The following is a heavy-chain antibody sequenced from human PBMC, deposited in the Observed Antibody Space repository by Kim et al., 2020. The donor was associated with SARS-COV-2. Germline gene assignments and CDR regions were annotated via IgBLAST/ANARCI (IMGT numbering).Heavy chain of an antibody. CDR2: IYYSGST. V-gene: IGHV4-59*01. CDR3: ARAAIFGTWDY. Sequence: SETLSLTCTVSGGSISSYYWSWIRQRPGKGLEWIGYIYYSGSTNYNPSLKSRVTISVDTSKNQFSLKLSSVTAADTAVYYCARAAIFGTWDYWGQGTLVTVSS. D-gene: IGHD3-3*01. J-gene: IGHJ4*02. CDR1: GGSISSYY.